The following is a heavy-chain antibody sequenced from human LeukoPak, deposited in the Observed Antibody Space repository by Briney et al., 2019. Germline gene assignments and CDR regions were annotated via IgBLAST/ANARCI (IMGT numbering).Heavy chain of an antibody. D-gene: IGHD4-23*01. CDR2: IWYDGSNK. CDR1: GFTFSSYG. CDR3: ARGYGGNSGAFDI. Sequence: PGGSLRLSCAASGFTFSSYGMHWVRQAPGKGLEWVAVIWYDGSNKYYADSVKGRFTISRDNSKNTLYLQMNSLRTEDTAVYYCARGYGGNSGAFDIWGRGTMVTVSS. V-gene: IGHV3-33*01. J-gene: IGHJ3*02.